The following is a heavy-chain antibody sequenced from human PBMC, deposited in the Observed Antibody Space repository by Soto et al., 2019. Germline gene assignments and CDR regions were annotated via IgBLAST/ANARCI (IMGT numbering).Heavy chain of an antibody. CDR3: ARGSGYYPSYYGMDV. Sequence: ASGKVSCKASGYTFTSYGISWVRQAPGQGLEWMGWISAYSGNTSYAQKLQGRVTMTTDTSTSTAYMELRSLRSDDTAVYYCARGSGYYPSYYGMDVWGQGTTVTVSS. D-gene: IGHD3-22*01. V-gene: IGHV1-18*01. J-gene: IGHJ6*02. CDR2: ISAYSGNT. CDR1: GYTFTSYG.